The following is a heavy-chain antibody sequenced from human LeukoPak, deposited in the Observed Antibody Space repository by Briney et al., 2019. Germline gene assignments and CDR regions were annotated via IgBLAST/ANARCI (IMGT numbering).Heavy chain of an antibody. Sequence: ASVKVSCKASGYTFTSYGISWVRQAPGQGLEWMGWISAYNGNTNYAQKPQGRVTMTTDTSTSTAYMELRSLRSDDTAVYYCARVYFPYYYDSSGQKADAFDIWGQGTMVTVSS. CDR3: ARVYFPYYYDSSGQKADAFDI. CDR1: GYTFTSYG. V-gene: IGHV1-18*01. J-gene: IGHJ3*02. CDR2: ISAYNGNT. D-gene: IGHD3-22*01.